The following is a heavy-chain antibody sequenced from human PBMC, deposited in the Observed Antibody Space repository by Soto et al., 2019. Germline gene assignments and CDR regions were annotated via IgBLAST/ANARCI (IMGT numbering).Heavy chain of an antibody. Sequence: ASVKVSCKASGYTFTGYYMHWVRQAPGQGLEWMGWINPNSGGTNYAQKFQGRVTMTRDTSISTAYMELSRLRSGDTAVYYCARDPTRIAEAGRYGMDVCGQGTTVTVSS. CDR2: INPNSGGT. CDR3: ARDPTRIAEAGRYGMDV. D-gene: IGHD6-13*01. CDR1: GYTFTGYY. V-gene: IGHV1-2*02. J-gene: IGHJ6*02.